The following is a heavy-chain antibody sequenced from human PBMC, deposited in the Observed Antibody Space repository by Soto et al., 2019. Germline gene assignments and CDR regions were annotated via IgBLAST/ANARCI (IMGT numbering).Heavy chain of an antibody. J-gene: IGHJ4*02. CDR1: GFTFSSYA. CDR3: AKMTTLYGDYDY. CDR2: ISGSGGST. D-gene: IGHD4-17*01. V-gene: IGHV3-23*01. Sequence: PGGSLRLSCAASGFTFSSYAMSWVRLAPGKGLEWVSAISGSGGSTYYADSVKGRFTISRDNSKNTLYLQMNSLRAEDTAVYSCAKMTTLYGDYDYWRQGTLVTVSS.